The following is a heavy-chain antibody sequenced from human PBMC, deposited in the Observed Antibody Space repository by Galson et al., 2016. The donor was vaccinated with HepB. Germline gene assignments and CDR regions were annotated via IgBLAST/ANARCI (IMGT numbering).Heavy chain of an antibody. CDR1: GFTFSAFA. V-gene: IGHV3-64D*06. D-gene: IGHD1-26*01. CDR2: ISSNGDTT. Sequence: SLRLSCAASGFTFSAFAIHWVRQAPGKGLEYVAGISSNGDTTYFADSVKGRFTISRDNSKNTVYLQLSSLRVDDTAVYYCVKDGYSGSYNYWGQGTLVTVSS. J-gene: IGHJ4*02. CDR3: VKDGYSGSYNY.